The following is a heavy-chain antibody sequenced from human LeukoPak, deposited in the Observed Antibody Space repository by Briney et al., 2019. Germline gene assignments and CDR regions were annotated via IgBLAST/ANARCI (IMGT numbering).Heavy chain of an antibody. D-gene: IGHD3-3*01. J-gene: IGHJ4*02. CDR3: ARGDSYYDLWSGYYY. CDR2: INPNSGGT. CDR1: GYTFTGYY. V-gene: IGHV1-2*06. Sequence: ASVKVSCKASGYTFTGYYMHWVRQAPGQGLEWMGRINPNSGGTNYAQKFQGRVTMTRDTSISTAYMELSRLRSDDTAVYYCARGDSYYDLWSGYYYWGQGTLVTVSS.